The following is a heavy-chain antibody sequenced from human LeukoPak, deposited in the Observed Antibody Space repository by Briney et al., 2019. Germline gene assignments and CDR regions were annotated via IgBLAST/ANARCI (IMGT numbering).Heavy chain of an antibody. J-gene: IGHJ6*03. V-gene: IGHV1-2*06. Sequence: ASVKVSCKASGYTFTGYYMHWVRQAPGQGLEWMGRINPNSGGTNYAQKFQGRVTMTRDTSISTAYMELSRLRSDDTAVYYCARVGGGYDYHYYYYMDVWGKGTTVTVSS. D-gene: IGHD5-12*01. CDR3: ARVGGGYDYHYYYYMDV. CDR1: GYTFTGYY. CDR2: INPNSGGT.